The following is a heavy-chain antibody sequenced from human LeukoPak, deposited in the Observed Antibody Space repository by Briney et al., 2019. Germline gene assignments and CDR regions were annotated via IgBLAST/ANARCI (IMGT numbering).Heavy chain of an antibody. CDR3: ARQGATGDWFDS. Sequence: GGSLKISCKTSGYSFTNYWIAWVRQMPGKGLEWMGIIYPGDSDTRYSPSFQGQVTISVDKSISTASLQWSSLKASDTAMYYCARQGATGDWFDSWGQGTLVTVSS. V-gene: IGHV5-51*01. J-gene: IGHJ5*01. D-gene: IGHD5-12*01. CDR1: GYSFTNYW. CDR2: IYPGDSDT.